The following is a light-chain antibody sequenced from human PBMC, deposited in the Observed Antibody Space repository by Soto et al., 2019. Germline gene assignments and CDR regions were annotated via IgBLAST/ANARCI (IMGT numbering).Light chain of an antibody. Sequence: QSVLTQPPSVSAAPGQRVTISCTGSSSNIGAGFEVHWYQQLPGTAPKLLIYTNINRPSGVPDRFSGSRSGTSASLAITGLQAEDDADYYCQSYDSSLSGYVIFGGGTKVTVL. CDR3: QSYDSSLSGYVI. CDR2: TNI. J-gene: IGLJ2*01. CDR1: SSNIGAGFE. V-gene: IGLV1-40*01.